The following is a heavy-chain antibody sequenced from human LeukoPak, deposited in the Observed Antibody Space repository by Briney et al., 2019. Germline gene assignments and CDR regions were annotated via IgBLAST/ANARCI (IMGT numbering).Heavy chain of an antibody. CDR3: ASIAAAGTGDAFDI. D-gene: IGHD6-13*01. J-gene: IGHJ3*02. CDR1: GYFFNTYW. Sequence: GESLKISCEGSGYFFNTYWVAWVRQTPGKGLEWMGIISPDDSYTRYSPSFAGHITISADKSISTAYLQWTSLKASDSAMYYCASIAAAGTGDAFDIWGQGTMVTVSS. V-gene: IGHV5-51*01. CDR2: ISPDDSYT.